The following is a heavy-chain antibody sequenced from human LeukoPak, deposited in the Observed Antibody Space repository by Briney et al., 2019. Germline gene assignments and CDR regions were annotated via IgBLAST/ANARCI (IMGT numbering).Heavy chain of an antibody. V-gene: IGHV3-30*02. Sequence: PGGSLRLSCAASGFTFSSYGMHWVRQAPGKGLEWVAFIWYDGSNKYYADSVKGRFTISRDNSKNTLYLQMNSLRAEDTAVYYCAKVPKCGGDCYSAGGAFDIWGQGTMVTVSS. J-gene: IGHJ3*02. CDR3: AKVPKCGGDCYSAGGAFDI. CDR1: GFTFSSYG. CDR2: IWYDGSNK. D-gene: IGHD2-21*02.